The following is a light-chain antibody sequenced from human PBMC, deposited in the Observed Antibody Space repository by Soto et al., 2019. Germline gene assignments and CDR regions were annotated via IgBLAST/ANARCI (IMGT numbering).Light chain of an antibody. CDR2: SAS. CDR3: QQSGDSPPWT. J-gene: IGKJ1*01. Sequence: EIVLTQSPGTLSLSPGERATLSCRASQRVTSNYLAWYQQKPGQTPRLLIYSASSRATGIPDRFSGSGSGTDFTLTISSLEPEDFAVYYCQQSGDSPPWTFCQGTKVEIK. CDR1: QRVTSNY. V-gene: IGKV3-20*01.